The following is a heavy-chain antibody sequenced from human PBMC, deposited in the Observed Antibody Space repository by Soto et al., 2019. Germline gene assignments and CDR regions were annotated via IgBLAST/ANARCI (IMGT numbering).Heavy chain of an antibody. D-gene: IGHD4-4*01. CDR3: AKDAAVTRLYNWFDP. CDR1: GFTFSSYA. Sequence: TGGSLRLSCAASGFTFSSYAMSWVRQAPGKGLEWVSAISGSGGSTYYADSVKGRFTISRDNSKNTLYLQMNSLRAEDTAVYYCAKDAAVTRLYNWFDPWGQGTLVTVSS. CDR2: ISGSGGST. J-gene: IGHJ5*02. V-gene: IGHV3-23*01.